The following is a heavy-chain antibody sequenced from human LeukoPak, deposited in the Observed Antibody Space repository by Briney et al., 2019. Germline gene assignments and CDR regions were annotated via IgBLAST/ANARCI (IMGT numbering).Heavy chain of an antibody. CDR3: AREAWSGIVVVPAAMNY. CDR2: INPNSGGT. CDR1: GYTFTGYY. Sequence: ASVKVSCKASGYTFTGYYMHWVRQAPGQGLEWMGWINPNSGGTNYAQKFQGRVTMTRDTSISTAYMELSRPRSDDTAVYYCAREAWSGIVVVPAAMNYWGQGTLVTVSS. V-gene: IGHV1-2*02. J-gene: IGHJ4*02. D-gene: IGHD2-2*01.